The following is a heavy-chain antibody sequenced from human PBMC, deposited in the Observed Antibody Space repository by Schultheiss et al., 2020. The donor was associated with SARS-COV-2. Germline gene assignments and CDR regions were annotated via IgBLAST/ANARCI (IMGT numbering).Heavy chain of an antibody. CDR1: GFTFDDYA. D-gene: IGHD5-18*01. CDR3: ARVPSSYGYQGWRGYHYYYYMDV. V-gene: IGHV3-9*01. J-gene: IGHJ6*03. CDR2: ISWRSGSI. Sequence: GGSLRLSCAASGFTFDDYAMHWVRQAPGKGLEWVLSISWRSGSIGYADSVKGRFTISRDNAKNSLYLQMNSLRAEDTAVYYCARVPSSYGYQGWRGYHYYYYMDVWGKGTTVTVSS.